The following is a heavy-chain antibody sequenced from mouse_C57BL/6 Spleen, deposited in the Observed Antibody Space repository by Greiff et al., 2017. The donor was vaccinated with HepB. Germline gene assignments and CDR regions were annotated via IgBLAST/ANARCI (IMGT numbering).Heavy chain of an antibody. Sequence: EVMLVESEGGLVQPGSSMKLSCTASGFTFSYYYMAWVRQVPEKGLEWVANINYDGSSTYYLDSLKSRFIISRDNAKNILYLQMSSLKSEDTATYYCAREGPVTPFDYWGQGTTLTVSS. CDR1: GFTFSYYY. CDR3: AREGPVTPFDY. J-gene: IGHJ2*01. CDR2: INYDGSST. D-gene: IGHD2-13*01. V-gene: IGHV5-16*01.